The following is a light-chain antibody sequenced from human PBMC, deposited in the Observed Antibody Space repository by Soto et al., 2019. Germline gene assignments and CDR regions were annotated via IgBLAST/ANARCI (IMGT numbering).Light chain of an antibody. Sequence: QSALTQPPSVSGSPGQSVTISCTGTSSDVGNYNRVSWYQQPPGTAPKLMIYEVSNRPSGVPDRFSGSKSGNTASLTISGPQAEDEADYYCSSYTSSSTYVVFGGGTKVTVL. CDR2: EVS. V-gene: IGLV2-18*02. J-gene: IGLJ2*01. CDR1: SSDVGNYNR. CDR3: SSYTSSSTYVV.